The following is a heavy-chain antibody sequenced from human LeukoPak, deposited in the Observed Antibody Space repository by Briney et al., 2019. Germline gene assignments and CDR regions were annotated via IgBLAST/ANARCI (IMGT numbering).Heavy chain of an antibody. CDR1: GFTFSSYA. J-gene: IGHJ4*02. Sequence: PGGSLRLSCAASGFTFSSYAMSWVRQAPGKGLEWVGYIFYSGSTKYNPSLKSRVTISVDTSKNQFSLKLSSVTAADTAVYYCASSPYSSGWNNQWGQGTLVTVSS. CDR2: IFYSGST. D-gene: IGHD6-19*01. V-gene: IGHV4-59*01. CDR3: ASSPYSSGWNNQ.